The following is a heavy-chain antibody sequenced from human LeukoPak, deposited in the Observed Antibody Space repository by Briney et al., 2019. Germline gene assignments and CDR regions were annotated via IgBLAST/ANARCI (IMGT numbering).Heavy chain of an antibody. CDR1: GGSITRGGDY. CDR3: ARGPGYSSGWYSPPLDY. D-gene: IGHD6-19*01. Sequence: PSETLSLTCSVSGGSITRGGDYWSWIRQHPGKGLEWIGYIYFRGSTYYNPSLKSRVTISVDTSKNQFSLKLSSVTAADTAVYYCARGPGYSSGWYSPPLDYWGQGTLVTVSS. J-gene: IGHJ4*02. V-gene: IGHV4-31*03. CDR2: IYFRGST.